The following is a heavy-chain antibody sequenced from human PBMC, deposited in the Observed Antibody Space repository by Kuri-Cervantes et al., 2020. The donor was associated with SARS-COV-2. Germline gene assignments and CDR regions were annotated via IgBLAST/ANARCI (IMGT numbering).Heavy chain of an antibody. V-gene: IGHV3-7*01. D-gene: IGHD2-2*03. CDR2: IKQDGSEK. Sequence: GSLKISCAASGFTFSSYWMSWVRQAPGKGLEWVANIKQDGSEKYYVDSVKGRFTISRDNAKNSLYLQMNSLRAEDTAVYYCARDGYCSSTSCYSYYYYMDVWGKGTTVTVSS. CDR3: ARDGYCSSTSCYSYYYYMDV. CDR1: GFTFSSYW. J-gene: IGHJ6*03.